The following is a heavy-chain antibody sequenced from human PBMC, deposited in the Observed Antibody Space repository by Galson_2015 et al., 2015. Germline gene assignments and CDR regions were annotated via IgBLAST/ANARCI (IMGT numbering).Heavy chain of an antibody. CDR3: ARDVGYCSSTSCYAGRYYFDY. Sequence: SVKVSCKASGGTFSSYGISWVRQAPGQGLEWMGGIIPIFGTANYEQKFQGRVTITADKSTSTAYMELSSLRSEDTAVYYCARDVGYCSSTSCYAGRYYFDYWGQGTLVTVSS. D-gene: IGHD2-2*01. J-gene: IGHJ4*02. CDR1: GGTFSSYG. V-gene: IGHV1-69*06. CDR2: IIPIFGTA.